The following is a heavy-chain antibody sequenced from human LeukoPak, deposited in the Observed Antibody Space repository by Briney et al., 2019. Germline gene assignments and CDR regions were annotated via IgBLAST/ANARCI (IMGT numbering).Heavy chain of an antibody. CDR2: ISSSSTI. V-gene: IGHV3-48*01. D-gene: IGHD3-10*01. CDR1: GFTFSSYS. CDR3: ATGLWFGKYLDV. J-gene: IGHJ6*04. Sequence: GGSLRLSCAASGFTFSSYSMNWVRQAPGKGLEWVSYISSSSTIYYADSVKGRFTTSRDNAKNSLYLQMNSLRAEDTAVYYCATGLWFGKYLDVWGKGTTVTISS.